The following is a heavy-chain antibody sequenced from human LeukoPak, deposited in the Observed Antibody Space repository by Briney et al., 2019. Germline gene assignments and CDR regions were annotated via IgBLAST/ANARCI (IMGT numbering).Heavy chain of an antibody. J-gene: IGHJ6*04. CDR2: ISSSGSTI. D-gene: IGHD2-21*01. CDR1: GFTFSSYE. V-gene: IGHV3-48*03. CDR3: ARARTIRSGMDV. Sequence: QPGGSLRLSCAASGFTFSSYEMNWVRQAPGKGLEWVSYISSSGSTIYYADSVKGRFTISRDNAKNSLYLQMNSLRAEDTAVYYCARARTIRSGMDVWGKGTTVTVSS.